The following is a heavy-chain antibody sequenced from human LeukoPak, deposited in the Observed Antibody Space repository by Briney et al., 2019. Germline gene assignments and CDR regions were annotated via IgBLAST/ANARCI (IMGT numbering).Heavy chain of an antibody. J-gene: IGHJ4*02. CDR2: IYYSGST. V-gene: IGHV4-59*08. CDR3: AIGYSSSPEGYFDY. Sequence: SETLSLTCTVSGGSISSYYWSWIRQPPGKGLEWIGYIYYSGSTSYNPSLKSRVTISVDTSKNQFSLKLSSVTAADTAVYYCAIGYSSSPEGYFDYWGQGTLVTVSS. CDR1: GGSISSYY. D-gene: IGHD6-13*01.